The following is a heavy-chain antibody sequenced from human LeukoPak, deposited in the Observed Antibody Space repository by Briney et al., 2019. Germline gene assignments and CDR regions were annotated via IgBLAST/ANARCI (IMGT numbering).Heavy chain of an antibody. CDR3: ARLQMGYWGSGSYYRPPGYDY. CDR1: GGSISSSSYY. D-gene: IGHD3-10*01. V-gene: IGHV4-39*01. Sequence: SETLSLTCTVSGGSISSSSYYWGWIRQPPGKGLEWIGSIYYSGSTYYNPSLKSRVTISVDTSKNQFSLKLGSVTAADTAVYYCARLQMGYWGSGSYYRPPGYDYWGQGTLVTVSS. CDR2: IYYSGST. J-gene: IGHJ4*02.